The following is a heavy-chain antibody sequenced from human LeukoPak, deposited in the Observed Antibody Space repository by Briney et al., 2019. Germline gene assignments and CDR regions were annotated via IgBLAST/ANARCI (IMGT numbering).Heavy chain of an antibody. D-gene: IGHD7-27*01. V-gene: IGHV1-2*02. Sequence: AASVKVSCKASGYTFTGYYMHWVRQAPGQGLEWMGWINPNSGGTNYAQKFQGRVTMTRDTSISTAYMELSRLRSDDTAVYYCARILTGDDQLDYWGKGTLVTVSS. J-gene: IGHJ4*02. CDR1: GYTFTGYY. CDR3: ARILTGDDQLDY. CDR2: INPNSGGT.